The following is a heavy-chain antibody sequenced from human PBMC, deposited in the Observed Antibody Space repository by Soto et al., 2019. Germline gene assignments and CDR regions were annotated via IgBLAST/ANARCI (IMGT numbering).Heavy chain of an antibody. J-gene: IGHJ6*02. V-gene: IGHV4-30-4*01. CDR2: IFYSGTT. Sequence: SETLSLTCTVSGDSISSADYYWSWIRQTPGQGLEWIGHIFYSGTTYYNPSLKSRLTISVDTSKNHFTLRLTSVTAADTAVYYCARDLWVEPELYYYGMDVWGQGTTVTVSS. CDR1: GDSISSADYY. D-gene: IGHD1-1*01. CDR3: ARDLWVEPELYYYGMDV.